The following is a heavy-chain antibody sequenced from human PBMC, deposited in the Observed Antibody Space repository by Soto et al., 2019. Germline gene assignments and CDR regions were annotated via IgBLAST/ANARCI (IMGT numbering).Heavy chain of an antibody. CDR2: INTYSGKT. Sequence: QVQLVQSGPEVKKPGASVKVSCKASGYTFGIYSITWVRQAPGQRLEWLGGINTYSGKTYYAQKVQGIVTLTTDTSTSTAYMDMRSLRSDDTAGYYCARRYGDPSSSTGFDYWGQGTLVSVSS. CDR1: GYTFGIYS. J-gene: IGHJ4*02. D-gene: IGHD2-21*02. V-gene: IGHV1-18*01. CDR3: ARRYGDPSSSTGFDY.